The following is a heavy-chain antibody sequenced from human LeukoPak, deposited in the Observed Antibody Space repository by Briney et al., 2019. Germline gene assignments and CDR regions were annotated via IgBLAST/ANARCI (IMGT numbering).Heavy chain of an antibody. CDR1: GYTFTSYY. D-gene: IGHD7-27*01. V-gene: IGHV1-46*01. J-gene: IGHJ6*04. Sequence: ASMKVSCKASGYTFTSYYMHWVRQAPGQGLEWMGIINPSGGSTSYAQKFQGRVTMTRDTSTSTVYMELSSLRSEDTAVYYCASSRANWGSILVYGMDVWGKGTTVTVSS. CDR2: INPSGGST. CDR3: ASSRANWGSILVYGMDV.